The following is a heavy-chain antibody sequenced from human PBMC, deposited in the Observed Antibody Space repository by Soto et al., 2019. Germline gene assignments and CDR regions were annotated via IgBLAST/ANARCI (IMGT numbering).Heavy chain of an antibody. CDR3: ARAITIFGVALDWLEP. CDR2: ISAYNGNT. CDR1: GYTFTSYG. V-gene: IGHV1-18*01. Sequence: SVTVSCKASGYTFTSYGISWVRQAPGQGLEWMGWISAYNGNTNYAQKLQGRVTMTTDTSTSTAYMELKSLRSDDTAVYYCARAITIFGVALDWLEPWGQGTLVTVSS. J-gene: IGHJ5*02. D-gene: IGHD3-3*01.